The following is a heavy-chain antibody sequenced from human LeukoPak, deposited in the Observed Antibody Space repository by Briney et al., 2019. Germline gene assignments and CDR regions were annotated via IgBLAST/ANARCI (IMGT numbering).Heavy chain of an antibody. CDR3: ARRAADAFDI. J-gene: IGHJ3*02. D-gene: IGHD6-25*01. V-gene: IGHV3-21*01. CDR2: ISSSSSYI. Sequence: PGGSLRLSCAVSGFTFSSYWMHWVRQAPGKGLEWVSSISSSSSYIYYADSVKGRFTISRDNAKNSLYLQMNSLRAEDTAVYYCARRAADAFDIWGQGTMVTVSS. CDR1: GFTFSSYW.